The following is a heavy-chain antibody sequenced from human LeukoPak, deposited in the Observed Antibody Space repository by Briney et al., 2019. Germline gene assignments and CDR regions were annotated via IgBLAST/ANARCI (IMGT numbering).Heavy chain of an antibody. Sequence: GGSLRLSCAASGFTFSSYEMNWVRQAPGKGLEWVSYISSSGSTIYYADSVKGRFTISRDNAKNSLYLQMNSLRAEDTAVYYCARDPTPYSGYSGAFDIWGQGTMVTVSS. CDR3: ARDPTPYSGYSGAFDI. V-gene: IGHV3-48*03. J-gene: IGHJ3*02. CDR2: ISSSGSTI. D-gene: IGHD5-12*01. CDR1: GFTFSSYE.